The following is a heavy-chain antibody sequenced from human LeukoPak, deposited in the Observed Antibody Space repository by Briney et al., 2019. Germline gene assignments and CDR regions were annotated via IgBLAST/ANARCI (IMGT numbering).Heavy chain of an antibody. D-gene: IGHD3-10*01. J-gene: IGHJ4*02. V-gene: IGHV4-39*07. Sequence: SETLSLTCTVSGGSISSSSYYWGWIRQPPGKGLEWIGSIYYSGSTYYNPSLKSRVTISVDTSKNQFSLKLSSVTAADTAVYYCARDGESWGHSEYWGQGTLVTVSP. CDR3: ARDGESWGHSEY. CDR2: IYYSGST. CDR1: GGSISSSSYY.